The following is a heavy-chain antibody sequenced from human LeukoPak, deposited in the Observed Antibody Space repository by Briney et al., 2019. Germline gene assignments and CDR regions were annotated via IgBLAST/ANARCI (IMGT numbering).Heavy chain of an antibody. CDR2: IYSGGSS. V-gene: IGHV4-39*07. D-gene: IGHD6-13*01. J-gene: IGHJ3*02. CDR1: GGSISSSSYY. Sequence: SETLSLTCTVSGGSISSSSYYWGWIRQPPGKELEWIGSIYSGGSSYYNPSLKSRVTISVDTSNNQFSLKVNSVTAADTAVYYCARHLRGYSSSWFRPDAFDIWGPGTMVTVSS. CDR3: ARHLRGYSSSWFRPDAFDI.